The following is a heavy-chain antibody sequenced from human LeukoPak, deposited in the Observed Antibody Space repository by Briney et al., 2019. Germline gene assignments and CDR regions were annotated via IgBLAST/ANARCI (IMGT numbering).Heavy chain of an antibody. CDR3: ASARALYGYSGYDEPYFDY. Sequence: GGSLRLSCAASGFTFSTYDMHWVRQAPGKGLEWVAVISFDGSNKYYADSVKGRFTLSRDNSQNTLYLEMNSLRAEDTPVYYCASARALYGYSGYDEPYFDYWGQGTLVTVSS. J-gene: IGHJ4*02. V-gene: IGHV3-30*03. CDR2: ISFDGSNK. D-gene: IGHD5-12*01. CDR1: GFTFSTYD.